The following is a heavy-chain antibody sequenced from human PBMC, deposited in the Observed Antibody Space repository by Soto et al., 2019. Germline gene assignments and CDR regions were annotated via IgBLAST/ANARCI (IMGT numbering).Heavy chain of an antibody. CDR2: IYYSGST. V-gene: IGHV4-39*01. Sequence: SETLSLTCTVSGGSISSSSYYWGWIRQPPGKGMEWIGSIYYSGSTYYNPSLMSRFTISVDTSKNQFSLKLSSVTAADTAVYYCSSQDYDFWSGLTMYYYYYYMDVWGKGTTVTVSS. D-gene: IGHD3-3*01. CDR3: SSQDYDFWSGLTMYYYYYYMDV. CDR1: GGSISSSSYY. J-gene: IGHJ6*03.